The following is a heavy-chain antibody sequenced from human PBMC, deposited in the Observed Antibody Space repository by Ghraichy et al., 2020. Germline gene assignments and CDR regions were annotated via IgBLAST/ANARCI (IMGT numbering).Heavy chain of an antibody. CDR2: IYYSGST. J-gene: IGHJ2*01. D-gene: IGHD3-3*01. V-gene: IGHV4-59*01. Sequence: SETLSLTCTVSGGSISSYYWSWIRQPPGKGLEWIGYIYYSGSTNYNPSLKSRVTISVDTSKNQFSLKLSSVTSADTAVYSFARTYYDFWSGYPTANWYFDLWGRGTLVTVSS. CDR1: GGSISSYY. CDR3: ARTYYDFWSGYPTANWYFDL.